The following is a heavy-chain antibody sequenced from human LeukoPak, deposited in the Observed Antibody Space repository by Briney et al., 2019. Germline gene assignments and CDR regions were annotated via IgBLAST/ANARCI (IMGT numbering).Heavy chain of an antibody. CDR2: IWYDGSNK. CDR1: GFTFSSYG. Sequence: PGGSLRLSCAASGFTFSSYGMHWVRQAPGKGLEWVAVIWYDGSNKYYADSVKGRFTISRDNSKNTPYLQMNSLRADDTAVYYCARDQMHIVVVTAIDYWGQGTLVTVSS. J-gene: IGHJ4*02. CDR3: ARDQMHIVVVTAIDY. V-gene: IGHV3-33*01. D-gene: IGHD2-21*02.